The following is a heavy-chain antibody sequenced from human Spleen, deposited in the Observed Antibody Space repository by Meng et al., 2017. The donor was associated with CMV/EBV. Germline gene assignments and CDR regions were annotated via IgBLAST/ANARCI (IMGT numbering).Heavy chain of an antibody. D-gene: IGHD2-2*01. V-gene: IGHV1-46*01. CDR2: INPSGGST. Sequence: TLSNNYMHWVRQAPGQGLEWMGMINPSGGSTTYAVRFQGRFSMTRDTSADSVFMELTSLRPEDTAVYYCARGQIVPAAIHVKFDPWGQGTLVTVSS. CDR3: ARGQIVPAAIHVKFDP. CDR1: TLSNNY. J-gene: IGHJ5*02.